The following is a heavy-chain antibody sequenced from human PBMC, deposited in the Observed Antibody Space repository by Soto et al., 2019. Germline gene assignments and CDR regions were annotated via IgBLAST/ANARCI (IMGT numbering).Heavy chain of an antibody. CDR3: AKEGRSYCSGSHCWPRGMDV. D-gene: IGHD2-15*01. CDR1: GFTFSNYG. Sequence: QVQLVESGGGVVQPGKSLRLSCAASGFTFSNYGMHWVRQAPGKGLEWMAIISLDGSNKYYSDSVKGRFSISRDNSENTVYLEMNSLRAEDTAVYYCAKEGRSYCSGSHCWPRGMDVW. CDR2: ISLDGSNK. J-gene: IGHJ6*01. V-gene: IGHV3-30*18.